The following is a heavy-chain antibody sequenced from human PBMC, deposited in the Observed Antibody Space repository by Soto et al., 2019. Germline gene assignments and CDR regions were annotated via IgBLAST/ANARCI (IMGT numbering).Heavy chain of an antibody. CDR2: IYYSGST. D-gene: IGHD3-9*01. Sequence: PSETLSLTCTVSGGSISSSSYYWGWIRQPPGKGLEWIGGIYYSGSTNYNPSLKSRVTISVDTSKNQFSLKLSSVTAADTAVYYCATSRNVLRYFDWYREPGPLVYWGQGTLVTVSS. CDR1: GGSISSSSYY. J-gene: IGHJ4*02. CDR3: ATSRNVLRYFDWYREPGPLVY. V-gene: IGHV4-39*01.